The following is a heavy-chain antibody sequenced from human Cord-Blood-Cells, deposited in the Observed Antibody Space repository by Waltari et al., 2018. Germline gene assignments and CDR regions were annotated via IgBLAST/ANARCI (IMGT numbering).Heavy chain of an antibody. D-gene: IGHD2-2*01. Sequence: QVQLQESGPGLVKPSETLSLPCAVSGYSISSGYYCGWIRQHPGKGLEWIGSIYHSGSTYYNPSIKSRVTISVDTSKNKFSLKLSSVTAADTAVYYCARAAGYCSSTSCYFDYWGQGTLVTVSS. CDR1: GYSISSGYY. CDR2: IYHSGST. CDR3: ARAAGYCSSTSCYFDY. V-gene: IGHV4-38-2*01. J-gene: IGHJ4*02.